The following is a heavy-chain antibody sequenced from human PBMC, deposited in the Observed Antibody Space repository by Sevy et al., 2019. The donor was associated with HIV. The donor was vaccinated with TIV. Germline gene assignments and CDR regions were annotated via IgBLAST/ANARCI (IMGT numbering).Heavy chain of an antibody. CDR3: EAITTAGRDY. D-gene: IGHD1-1*01. Sequence: GGSLRLSCAASRFILSDYYMSWIRQAPGKGLEWVSSISGSGGYTYYADSVKGRFTISRDNSNNMLYLQMNSLRAEDTAVYYCEAITTAGRDYWGQGTLVTVSS. V-gene: IGHV3-23*01. J-gene: IGHJ4*02. CDR1: RFILSDYY. CDR2: ISGSGGYT.